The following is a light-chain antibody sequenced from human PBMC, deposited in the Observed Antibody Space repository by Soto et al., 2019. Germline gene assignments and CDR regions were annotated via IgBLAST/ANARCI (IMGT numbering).Light chain of an antibody. V-gene: IGKV1-5*03. CDR2: KAS. CDR3: QQYNTYPYT. Sequence: DLQMTQSPSTLSASVGDRVTITCRASQSITNWLAWYQQKPGKAPNLLIYKASSLEGGVPSRFSGSGSGTEFTLTISSLQPDDFATYYCQQYNTYPYTFGQGTKLEIK. CDR1: QSITNW. J-gene: IGKJ2*01.